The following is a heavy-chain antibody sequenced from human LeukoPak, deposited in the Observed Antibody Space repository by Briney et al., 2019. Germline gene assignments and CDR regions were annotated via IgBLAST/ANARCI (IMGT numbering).Heavy chain of an antibody. Sequence: ASVNLSFKASAYTFTGSFMPWVRQAPGQGLEWMGWINSNTGGTKFAQKFQGRVTMTRDTSISTAYMELSRLRSDDTAVYYCASADPVGYWGQGTQVTVSS. CDR2: INSNTGGT. CDR1: AYTFTGSF. J-gene: IGHJ4*02. V-gene: IGHV1-2*02. CDR3: ASADPVGY.